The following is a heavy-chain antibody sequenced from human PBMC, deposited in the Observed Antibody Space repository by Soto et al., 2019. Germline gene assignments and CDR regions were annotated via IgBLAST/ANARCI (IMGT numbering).Heavy chain of an antibody. J-gene: IGHJ3*02. CDR2: ISSSSSYI. D-gene: IGHD6-19*01. CDR3: ARDYGSGWSGDAFDI. CDR1: GFTFSSYS. V-gene: IGHV3-21*01. Sequence: EVQLVESGGGLVKPGGSLRLSCAASGFTFSSYSMNWVRQAPGKGLEWVSSISSSSSYIYYADSVKGRFTISRDNAKNSLYLQMNSLRAEDTAVYYCARDYGSGWSGDAFDIWGQGTMVTVSS.